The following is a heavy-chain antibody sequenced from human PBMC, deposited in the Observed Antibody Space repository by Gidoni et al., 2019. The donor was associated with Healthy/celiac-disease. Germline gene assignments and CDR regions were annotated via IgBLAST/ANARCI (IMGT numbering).Heavy chain of an antibody. Sequence: QVQLQESGPGLVKPSQTLSLTCTVSGGSISSGGYYWSWIRQHPGKALEWIGYIYYSGSTYYNPSLKSRVTISVDTSKNQFSLKLSSVTAADTAVYYCARDRHIVATTGGYYFDYWGQGTLVTVSS. CDR2: IYYSGST. J-gene: IGHJ4*02. CDR1: GGSISSGGYY. V-gene: IGHV4-31*03. D-gene: IGHD5-12*01. CDR3: ARDRHIVATTGGYYFDY.